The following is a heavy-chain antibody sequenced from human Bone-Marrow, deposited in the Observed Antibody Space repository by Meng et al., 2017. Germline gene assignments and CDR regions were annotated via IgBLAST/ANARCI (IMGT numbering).Heavy chain of an antibody. V-gene: IGHV4-34*01. Sequence: QVQIQQWGAGLLKPSATLSLTCAVYVGAFSGYYWSWIRQPPGKGLEWIGEINHSGSTNYNPSLKSRVTISVDTSKNQFSLKLSSVTAADTAVYYCARGSWLQLWLQDYWGQGTLVTVSS. D-gene: IGHD5-18*01. CDR1: VGAFSGYY. J-gene: IGHJ4*02. CDR3: ARGSWLQLWLQDY. CDR2: INHSGST.